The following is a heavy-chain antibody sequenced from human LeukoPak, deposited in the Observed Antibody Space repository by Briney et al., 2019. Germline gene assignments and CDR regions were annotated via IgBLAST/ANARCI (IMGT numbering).Heavy chain of an antibody. D-gene: IGHD2-15*01. V-gene: IGHV3-23*01. CDR2: ISGSGGST. J-gene: IGHJ4*02. CDR1: GFTFSSYA. CDR3: AKAHLYCSGGSCYSDAFDY. Sequence: PGGSLRLSCAASGFTFSSYAMSWVRQAPGKGLEWVSAISGSGGSTYYADSVKGRFTISSDNSKNTLHLQMNSLRAEDTAVYYCAKAHLYCSGGSCYSDAFDYWGQGTLVTVSS.